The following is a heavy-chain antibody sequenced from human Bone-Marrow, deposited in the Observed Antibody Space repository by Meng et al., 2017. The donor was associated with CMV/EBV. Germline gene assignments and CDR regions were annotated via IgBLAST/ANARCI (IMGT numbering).Heavy chain of an antibody. CDR1: KYTFTTYY. D-gene: IGHD3-10*01. J-gene: IGHJ4*02. V-gene: IGHV1-46*01. CDR2: INPNGGTT. CDR3: ARNRITMVRGVIIHFDY. Sequence: ASVKVSCKASKYTFTTYYIHWVRQAPGQGLEWMGVINPNGGTTSFPEKFLGRVTMTSDTSTGTVYMEMSSLRSDDTAVYYCARNRITMVRGVIIHFDYWGQGTLVTVSS.